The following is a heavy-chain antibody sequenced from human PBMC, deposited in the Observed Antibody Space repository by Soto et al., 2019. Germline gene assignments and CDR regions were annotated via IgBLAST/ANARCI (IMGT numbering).Heavy chain of an antibody. CDR3: AKDGTAAGIHYYRMDV. CDR1: GFTFSGYG. CDR2: IDRSGSST. Sequence: GGSLRLSCAASGFTFSGYGMRWVRQSPGRGLEWVSTIDRSGSSTFYGDSVKGRFTISRDKAKSTVSLQMNSLRAEDTGVYYGAKDGTAAGIHYYRMDVWGQGTTVTVSS. D-gene: IGHD6-13*01. V-gene: IGHV3-23*01. J-gene: IGHJ6*02.